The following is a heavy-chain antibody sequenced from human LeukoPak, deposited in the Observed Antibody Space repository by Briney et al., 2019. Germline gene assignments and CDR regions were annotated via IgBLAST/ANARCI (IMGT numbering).Heavy chain of an antibody. J-gene: IGHJ4*01. D-gene: IGHD5-12*01. V-gene: IGHV3-23*01. Sequence: RGSLRLSCAAARFTPSSYAMSWVRPAHEKGLEWDSAISGSGGSTYYTDSAKGPSTISTDTSRNTLFLQMNGLRGEDAAVYYCAKAVGSSLAGNSGLDYWGQGTLVTVSS. CDR1: RFTPSSYA. CDR2: ISGSGGST. CDR3: AKAVGSSLAGNSGLDY.